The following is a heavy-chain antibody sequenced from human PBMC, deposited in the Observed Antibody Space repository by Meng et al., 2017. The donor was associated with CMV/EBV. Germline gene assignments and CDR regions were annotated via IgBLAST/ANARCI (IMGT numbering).Heavy chain of an antibody. CDR1: GFTFSDYY. D-gene: IGHD2-2*01. CDR2: ISSGGSTI. J-gene: IGHJ4*02. Sequence: GFTFSDYYMSWIRQAPGKGLEWVSYISSGGSTIYYADSVKGRFTISRDNAKNSLYLQMNSLRAEDTAVYYCARGLGRVVPAAIGFDYWGQGTLVTVSS. V-gene: IGHV3-11*01. CDR3: ARGLGRVVPAAIGFDY.